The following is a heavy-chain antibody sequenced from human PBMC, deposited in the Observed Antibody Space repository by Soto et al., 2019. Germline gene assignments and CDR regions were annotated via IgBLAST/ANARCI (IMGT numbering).Heavy chain of an antibody. CDR1: GFTFSSYE. V-gene: IGHV3-48*03. CDR3: ARAMGIAVACFDY. Sequence: VGSLRLSGAASGFTFSSYEMNWVRQAPGKGLEWVSYISSSGSTIYYADSVKGRFTISRDNAKNSLYLQMNSLRAEDTAVYYCARAMGIAVACFDYWGQGTLVTVSS. CDR2: ISSSGSTI. J-gene: IGHJ4*02. D-gene: IGHD6-19*01.